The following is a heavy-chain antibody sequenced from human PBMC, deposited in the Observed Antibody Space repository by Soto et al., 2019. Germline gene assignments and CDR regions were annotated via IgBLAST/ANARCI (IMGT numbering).Heavy chain of an antibody. D-gene: IGHD6-13*01. CDR3: ARDLGYSSSWLGYFDY. Sequence: SETLSLTCAVSGGSISSGGYSWSWIRQPPGKGLEWIGYIYHSGSTYYNPSLKSRVTISVDRSKNQFSLKLSSVTAADTAVYYCARDLGYSSSWLGYFDYWGQGTLVTVSS. J-gene: IGHJ4*02. CDR2: IYHSGST. CDR1: GGSISSGGYS. V-gene: IGHV4-30-2*01.